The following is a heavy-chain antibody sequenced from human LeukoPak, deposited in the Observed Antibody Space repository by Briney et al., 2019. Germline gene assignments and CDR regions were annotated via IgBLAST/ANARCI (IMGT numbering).Heavy chain of an antibody. D-gene: IGHD5-18*01. J-gene: IGHJ4*02. Sequence: ASVKVSCKASGYTFTEYYIHWLRQAPGQGLEWMGWINPKNGDTHYAHKFQGRVTMTKDTSISTAYMELTRLTSGNTAVYYCARDGYNYGYPYLDYWGQGTLVTVSS. CDR2: INPKNGDT. V-gene: IGHV1-2*07. CDR3: ARDGYNYGYPYLDY. CDR1: GYTFTEYY.